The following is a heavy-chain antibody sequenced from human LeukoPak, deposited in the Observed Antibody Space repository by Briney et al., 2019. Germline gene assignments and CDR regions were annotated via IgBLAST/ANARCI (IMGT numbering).Heavy chain of an antibody. CDR1: GGSFSGYY. CDR2: INHSGST. D-gene: IGHD1-26*01. Sequence: PSETLSLTCAVYGGSFSGYYWSWIRQPPGKGLEWIGEINHSGSTNYNPSLKSRVTISVDTSKNQFSLKLSSVTAADTAVYYCARRWELPVYFDYWGQGTLVTVSS. V-gene: IGHV4-34*01. J-gene: IGHJ4*02. CDR3: ARRWELPVYFDY.